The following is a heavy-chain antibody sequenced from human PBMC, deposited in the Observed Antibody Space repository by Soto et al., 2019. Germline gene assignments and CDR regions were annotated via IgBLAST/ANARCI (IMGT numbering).Heavy chain of an antibody. CDR2: ISWNSATL. J-gene: IGHJ4*02. CDR3: AKDVGSYYYDTSAYLYDY. CDR1: GFIFEDFA. D-gene: IGHD3-22*01. Sequence: GGSLRLSCVGSGFIFEDFAMNWVRQVPGKGLEWVSGISWNSATLAYADSVKGRFIVSRDNAKNILYLQMNSLRAEDAALYYCAKDVGSYYYDTSAYLYDYWGQGNLVTVSS. V-gene: IGHV3-9*01.